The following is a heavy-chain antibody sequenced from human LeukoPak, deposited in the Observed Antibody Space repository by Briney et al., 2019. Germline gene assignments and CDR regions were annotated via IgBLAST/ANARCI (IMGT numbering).Heavy chain of an antibody. V-gene: IGHV4-59*01. D-gene: IGHD5-18*01. J-gene: IGHJ6*03. CDR2: IYYSGST. CDR1: GHSISSYY. CDR3: ARVIEGGYSYGSYYYYMDV. Sequence: SETLSLTCTVSGHSISSYYWSWIRQPPGKGLEWIGFIYYSGSTNYNPSLKSRVTISVDTSKNQFSLKLSSVTAADTAVYYCARVIEGGYSYGSYYYYMDVWGKGTTVTISS.